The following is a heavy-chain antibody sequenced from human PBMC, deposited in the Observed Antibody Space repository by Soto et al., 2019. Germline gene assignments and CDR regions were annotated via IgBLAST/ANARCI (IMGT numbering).Heavy chain of an antibody. J-gene: IGHJ6*03. D-gene: IGHD2-2*01. V-gene: IGHV3-23*01. CDR1: GFTISSYA. CDR3: AKAGLLSYVDDYYYYMDV. Sequence: GGSLRLSCAASGFTISSYAMSWVRQAPGKGLEWVSVISGSGGSTYYENSVKGRFTISRDNSKNTLYLQMNSLRAEDTAVYYCAKAGLLSYVDDYYYYMDVWGKGTTVTVSS. CDR2: ISGSGGST.